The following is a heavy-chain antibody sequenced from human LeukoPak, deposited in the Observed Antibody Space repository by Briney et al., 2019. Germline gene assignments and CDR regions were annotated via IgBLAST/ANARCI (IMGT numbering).Heavy chain of an antibody. D-gene: IGHD5-18*01. J-gene: IGHJ4*02. V-gene: IGHV1-18*01. CDR2: ISAYNGNT. Sequence: ASVKVSCKASGYTFTSYGISWVRQAPGQGLEWMGWISAYNGNTNNAQKLQGRVTMTTDTSTSTAYMELRSLRSDDTAVYYCASLGYSYGRSDYWGQGTLVTVSS. CDR1: GYTFTSYG. CDR3: ASLGYSYGRSDY.